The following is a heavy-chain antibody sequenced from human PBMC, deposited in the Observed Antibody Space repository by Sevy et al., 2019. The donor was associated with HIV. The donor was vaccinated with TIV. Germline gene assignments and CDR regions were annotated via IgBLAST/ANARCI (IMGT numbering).Heavy chain of an antibody. Sequence: GGSLILSCAATGFTFSNYAMHWVRQAPGKGMEWVAIIWSDGAYQYHGYSVKGRFTISRDNSRNTLYLQMNNVRVEDTAVYYCARGGYYYDNAAYYALDSWGQGTLVTVSS. CDR2: IWSDGAYQ. D-gene: IGHD3-22*01. CDR3: ARGGYYYDNAAYYALDS. CDR1: GFTFSNYA. J-gene: IGHJ4*02. V-gene: IGHV3-33*01.